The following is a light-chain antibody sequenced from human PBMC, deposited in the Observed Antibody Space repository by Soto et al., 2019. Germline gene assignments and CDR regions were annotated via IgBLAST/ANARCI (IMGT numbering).Light chain of an antibody. V-gene: IGKV1-5*03. CDR2: RAS. CDR3: QQYNSYCS. Sequence: DIQMTQSPSTLSGSVGDRVTITCRASQSVGSWLAWYQQKPGKAPKLLIYRASSLESGVPSRFSGTGSGTEFTLTISSLQPDDFATYYCQQYNSYCSFGQGTKVDIK. CDR1: QSVGSW. J-gene: IGKJ1*01.